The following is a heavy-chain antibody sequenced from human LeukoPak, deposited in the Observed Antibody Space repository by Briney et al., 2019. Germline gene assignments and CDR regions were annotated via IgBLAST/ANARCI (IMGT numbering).Heavy chain of an antibody. CDR2: ISAYNGNT. D-gene: IGHD1-26*01. Sequence: GASVKVSCKASGYTFTSYGISWVRQAPGQGLEWMGWISAYNGNTNYAQKLQGRVTMTTDTSTSTAYMELRSLRPDDTAVYYCARVEGYSGSYFPDYWGQGTLVTVSS. V-gene: IGHV1-18*01. J-gene: IGHJ4*02. CDR3: ARVEGYSGSYFPDY. CDR1: GYTFTSYG.